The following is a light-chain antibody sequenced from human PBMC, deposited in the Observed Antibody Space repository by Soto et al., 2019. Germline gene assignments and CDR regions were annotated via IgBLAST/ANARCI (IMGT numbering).Light chain of an antibody. CDR3: QSYDNSLNGRYV. V-gene: IGLV1-40*01. CDR1: SSNIGAGYD. CDR2: DNS. Sequence: QSVLTQPPSVSGAPGQRVTISCTGSSSNIGAGYDVHWYQQLPGTAPKLLIYDNSNRPSGVPDRFSGSKSDTSASLAITGLQADDEADYYCQSYDNSLNGRYVFGTGTKLTVL. J-gene: IGLJ1*01.